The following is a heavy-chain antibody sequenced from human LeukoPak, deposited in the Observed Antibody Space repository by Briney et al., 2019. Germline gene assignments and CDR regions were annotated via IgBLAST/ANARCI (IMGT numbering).Heavy chain of an antibody. CDR1: GYTFTGYY. V-gene: IGHV1-2*02. D-gene: IGHD3-9*01. CDR3: ASASPLLRYFDWLTTLDY. Sequence: ASVKVSCKASGYTFTGYYMHWVRQAPGQGLEWMGWINPNSGGTNYAQKFQGRVTMTRDTSISTAYMELSRLRSDDTAVYYCASASPLLRYFDWLTTLDYWGQGTLVTVSP. J-gene: IGHJ4*02. CDR2: INPNSGGT.